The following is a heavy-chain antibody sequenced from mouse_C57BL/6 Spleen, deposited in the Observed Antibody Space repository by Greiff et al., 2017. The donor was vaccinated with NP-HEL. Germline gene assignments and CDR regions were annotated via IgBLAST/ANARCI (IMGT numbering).Heavy chain of an antibody. CDR1: GYSFTGYY. V-gene: IGHV1-42*01. Sequence: EVHLVESGPELVKPGASVKISCKASGYSFTGYYMNWVKQSPEKSLEWIGEINPSTGGTTYNQKFKAKATLTVDKSSSTAYMQLKSLTSEDSAVYYCARYVGYYGWYFDVWGTGTTVTVSS. J-gene: IGHJ1*03. D-gene: IGHD2-3*01. CDR3: ARYVGYYGWYFDV. CDR2: INPSTGGT.